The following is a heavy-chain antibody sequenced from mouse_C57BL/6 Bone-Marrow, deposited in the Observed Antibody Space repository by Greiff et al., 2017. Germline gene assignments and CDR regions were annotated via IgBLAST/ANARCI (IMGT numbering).Heavy chain of an antibody. CDR2: IYPTSGRT. J-gene: IGHJ2*01. CDR3: ARSGQLGRSCDN. V-gene: IGHV1-55*01. CDR1: GYTFTSYW. Sequence: QVQLQQPGAELVQPGASVKMSCKASGYTFTSYWITWVKQRPGQGLEWIGDIYPTSGRTTSNEKFKSKAILTVDTSSNTAYMQLSSLTSEDSAVCYCARSGQLGRSCDNWGQGTTLTVSA. D-gene: IGHD4-1*02.